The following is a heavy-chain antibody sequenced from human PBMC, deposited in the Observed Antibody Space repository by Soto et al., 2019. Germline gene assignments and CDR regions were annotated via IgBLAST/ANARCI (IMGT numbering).Heavy chain of an antibody. CDR2: INHSGST. Sequence: SETLSLTCAVYGGSFSGYYWSWIRQPPGKGLEWIGEINHSGSTNYNPSLKSRVTISVDTSKNQFSLKLSSVTAADTAVYYCARGSGTFDYWGQGTLVTVSS. CDR3: ARGSGTFDY. J-gene: IGHJ4*02. V-gene: IGHV4-34*01. D-gene: IGHD1-1*01. CDR1: GGSFSGYY.